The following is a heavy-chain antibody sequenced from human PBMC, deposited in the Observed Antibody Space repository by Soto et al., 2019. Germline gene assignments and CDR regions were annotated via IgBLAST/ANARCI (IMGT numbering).Heavy chain of an antibody. CDR2: ISGSGGST. CDR3: AKDRADYYGSGCYYNY. Sequence: GGSLRLSCAASGFTFSSYAMSWVRQAPGKGLEWVSAISGSGGSTYYADSVKGRFTISRDNSKNTLYLQMNSLRAEDTAVYYCAKDRADYYGSGCYYNYWGQGTLVTVSS. V-gene: IGHV3-23*01. CDR1: GFTFSSYA. D-gene: IGHD3-10*01. J-gene: IGHJ4*02.